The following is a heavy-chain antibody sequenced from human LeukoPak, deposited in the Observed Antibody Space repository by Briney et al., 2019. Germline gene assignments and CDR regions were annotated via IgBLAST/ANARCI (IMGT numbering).Heavy chain of an antibody. V-gene: IGHV1-69*02. Sequence: SVKVSCKASRGTFSSYTISWVRQAPGQGLEWMGRIIPILDIASYAQKFQGRVTITADKSPSTAYMELSSLRSDDTAVYYCASFPYYGSGSYPSHDYWGQGTLVTVSS. J-gene: IGHJ4*02. CDR3: ASFPYYGSGSYPSHDY. D-gene: IGHD3-10*01. CDR1: RGTFSSYT. CDR2: IIPILDIA.